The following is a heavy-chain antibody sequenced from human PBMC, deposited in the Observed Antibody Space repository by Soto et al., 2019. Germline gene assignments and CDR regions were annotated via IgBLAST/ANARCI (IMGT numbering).Heavy chain of an antibody. CDR3: AKGGRQWLVTSDFNY. CDR1: GFTFSTYS. V-gene: IGHV3-21*01. Sequence: GSLRLSCAASGFTFSTYSMNWVRQAPGKGLEWVSDITTSSSFRFYADSVKGRFTISRDDAKNSLYLQMNSLRAEDTGVYYCAKGGRQWLVTSDFNYWGQGALVPVSS. D-gene: IGHD6-19*01. CDR2: ITTSSSFR. J-gene: IGHJ4*02.